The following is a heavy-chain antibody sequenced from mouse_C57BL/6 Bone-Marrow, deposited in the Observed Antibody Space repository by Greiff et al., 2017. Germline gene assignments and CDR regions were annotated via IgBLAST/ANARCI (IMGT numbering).Heavy chain of an antibody. V-gene: IGHV1-64*01. D-gene: IGHD2-4*01. CDR2: IHPNSGST. J-gene: IGHJ4*01. CDR3: AYDYDGAMDY. CDR1: GYTFTSYW. Sequence: QVQLQQPGAELVKPGASVKLSCKASGYTFTSYWMHWVKQRPGQGLEWIGMIHPNSGSTNYNEKFKSKATLTVDQSSSTAYMQLSSLTSEDSAVYYCAYDYDGAMDYWGQGTSVTVSS.